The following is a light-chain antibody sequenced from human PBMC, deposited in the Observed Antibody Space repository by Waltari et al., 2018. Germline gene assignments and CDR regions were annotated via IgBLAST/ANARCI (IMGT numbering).Light chain of an antibody. J-gene: IGLJ1*01. CDR2: GVT. V-gene: IGLV2-11*01. CDR1: SSDVGGYDY. Sequence: QSALTQPRSVSGSPGQSVTISCTGTSSDVGGYDYVSWYQQQSAKAPKLIIFGVTERPSGVPERFSGAKSGNTASLTISGLQSEEEADYYCCSYAGSYTEVFGTGTTVTVL. CDR3: CSYAGSYTEV.